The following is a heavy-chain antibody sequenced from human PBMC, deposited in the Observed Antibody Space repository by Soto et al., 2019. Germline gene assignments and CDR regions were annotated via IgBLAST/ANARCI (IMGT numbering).Heavy chain of an antibody. V-gene: IGHV1-69*02. Sequence: QVQLVQSGAEVKKPGSSVKVSCKASGGTFSSYTISWVRQAPGQALEWMGRIIPILGIANYAQQFQGRVTITADKSTSTAYMELGSLRSEDTAVYYCATAHPPRVRGYDAFDIWGQGTMVTVSS. CDR3: ATAHPPRVRGYDAFDI. CDR2: IIPILGIA. D-gene: IGHD3-10*01. CDR1: GGTFSSYT. J-gene: IGHJ3*02.